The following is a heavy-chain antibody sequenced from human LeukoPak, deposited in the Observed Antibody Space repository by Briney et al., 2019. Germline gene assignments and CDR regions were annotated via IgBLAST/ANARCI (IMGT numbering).Heavy chain of an antibody. CDR1: GFTFSNAW. CDR3: TTDGNQLRYFDWSFSSLTNHDY. D-gene: IGHD3-9*01. J-gene: IGHJ4*02. Sequence: GGSLRLSCAASGFTFSNAWMSWVRQAPGKGLEWVGRIKSKTDGGTTDYAAPVKGRFTISRDDSKNTLYLQMNSLKTEDTAVYYCTTDGNQLRYFDWSFSSLTNHDYWGQGTLVTVSS. CDR2: IKSKTDGGTT. V-gene: IGHV3-15*01.